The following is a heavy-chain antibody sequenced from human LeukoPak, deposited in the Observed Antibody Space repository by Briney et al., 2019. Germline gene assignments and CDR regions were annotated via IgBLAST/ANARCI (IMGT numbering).Heavy chain of an antibody. V-gene: IGHV1-69*04. Sequence: ASVKVYCKASGGTFSSYAIRWVRQAPGQGLEWMGRIIPILGIANYAQKFQGRVTITADKSTSTAYMELSSLRSEDTAVYYCARVVPAAMVYWLDPWGQGTLVTVSS. CDR3: ARVVPAAMVYWLDP. D-gene: IGHD2-2*01. CDR2: IIPILGIA. J-gene: IGHJ5*02. CDR1: GGTFSSYA.